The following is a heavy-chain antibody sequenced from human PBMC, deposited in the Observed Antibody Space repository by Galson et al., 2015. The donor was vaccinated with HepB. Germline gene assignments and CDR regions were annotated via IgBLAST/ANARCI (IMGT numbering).Heavy chain of an antibody. CDR2: ISSSSSYT. J-gene: IGHJ6*02. CDR1: GFTFSDYY. CDR3: ARDSGSNYLGGMDV. D-gene: IGHD4-11*01. V-gene: IGHV3-11*06. Sequence: SLRLSCAASGFTFSDYYMSWIRQAPGKGLEWVSYISSSSSYTNYADSVKGRFTISRDNAKNSLYLQMNSLRAEDTAVYYCARDSGSNYLGGMDVWGQGTTVTVSS.